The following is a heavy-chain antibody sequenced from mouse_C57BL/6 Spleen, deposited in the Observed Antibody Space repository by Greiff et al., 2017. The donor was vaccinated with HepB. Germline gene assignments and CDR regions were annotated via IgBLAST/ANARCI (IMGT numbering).Heavy chain of an antibody. Sequence: DVHLVESEGGLVQPGSSMKLSCTASGFTFSDYYMAWVRQVPEKGLEWVANINYDGSSTYYLDSLKSRFIISRDNAKNILYLQMSSLKSEDTATYYCARDGGYYGSSYGYFDYWGQGTTLTVSS. V-gene: IGHV5-16*01. CDR1: GFTFSDYY. J-gene: IGHJ2*01. D-gene: IGHD1-1*01. CDR2: INYDGSST. CDR3: ARDGGYYGSSYGYFDY.